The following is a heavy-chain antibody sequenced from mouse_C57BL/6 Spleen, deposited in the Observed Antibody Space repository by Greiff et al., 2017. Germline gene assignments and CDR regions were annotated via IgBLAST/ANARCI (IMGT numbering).Heavy chain of an antibody. CDR3: ARGSYYDYSWYFDV. CDR1: GYSFTDYN. J-gene: IGHJ1*03. CDR2: INPNYGTT. D-gene: IGHD2-4*01. V-gene: IGHV1-39*01. Sequence: VQLKQSGPELVKPGASVKISCKASGYSFTDYNMNWVKQSNGKSLEWIGVINPNYGTTSYNQKFKGKATLTVDQSSSTAYMQLNSLTSEDSAVYYCARGSYYDYSWYFDVWGTGTTVTVSS.